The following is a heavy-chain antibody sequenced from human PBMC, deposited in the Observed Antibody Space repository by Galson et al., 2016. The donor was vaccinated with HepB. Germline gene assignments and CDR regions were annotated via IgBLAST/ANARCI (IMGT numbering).Heavy chain of an antibody. Sequence: SMSTSCAGSRVSFNFSRMDCVHQGPRNGLEWVADKSDNGINKYYSDPVKGRFTISRHNSKNTLYLDMNSLRVEDTAIYYCARGGRVHDSSEDHYRFDYWGQGTLVTVSP. V-gene: IGHV3-30*06. CDR3: ARGGRVHDSSEDHYRFDY. J-gene: IGHJ4*02. CDR2: KSDNGINK. CDR1: RVSFNFSR. D-gene: IGHD3-22*01.